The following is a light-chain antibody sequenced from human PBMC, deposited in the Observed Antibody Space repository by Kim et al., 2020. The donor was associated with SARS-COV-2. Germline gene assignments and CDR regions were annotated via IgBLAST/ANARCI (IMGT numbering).Light chain of an antibody. CDR2: RNN. J-gene: IGLJ2*01. CDR1: RKNRVKQA. V-gene: IGLV10-54*01. Sequence: RQTGSLTCTWNRKNRVKQAAVCLQQHEDHRAKLLFDRNNNWPLGIAEGLSASRSGDTASLTITGLQPEDEADCYCSAWDSSINAVVFGGGTQLTVL. CDR3: SAWDSSINAVV.